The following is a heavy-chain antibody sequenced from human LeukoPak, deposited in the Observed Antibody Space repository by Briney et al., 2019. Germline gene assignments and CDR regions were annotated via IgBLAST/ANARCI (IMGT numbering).Heavy chain of an antibody. CDR2: TKQDGSEK. V-gene: IGHV3-7*01. D-gene: IGHD6-13*01. CDR3: ATFGYYSRSWYGSFDY. J-gene: IGHJ4*01. Sequence: PGGSLRLSCAVSGFTFSSNWMSWVRQAPGKGLEWVANTKQDGSEKYYVDSVKGRFTISRDNAKNSLYLQMNSLKAEDTAVYYCATFGYYSRSWYGSFDYWGQGTLVTVSS. CDR1: GFTFSSNW.